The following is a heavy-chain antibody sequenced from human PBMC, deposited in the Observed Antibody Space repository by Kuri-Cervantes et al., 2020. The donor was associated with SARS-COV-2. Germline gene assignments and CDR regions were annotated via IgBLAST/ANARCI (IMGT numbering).Heavy chain of an antibody. Sequence: ETLSLTCAASGFTFSNYAMYWVRQAPGKGLEYVSAISSNGDSTYYADSVKGRFTMSRDNSKNTLYLQMGSLRAEDMAVYYCARVSRSGHLDYWGQGTLVTVSS. J-gene: IGHJ4*02. CDR2: ISSNGDST. V-gene: IGHV3-64*02. CDR1: GFTFSNYA. CDR3: ARVSRSGHLDY. D-gene: IGHD3-3*01.